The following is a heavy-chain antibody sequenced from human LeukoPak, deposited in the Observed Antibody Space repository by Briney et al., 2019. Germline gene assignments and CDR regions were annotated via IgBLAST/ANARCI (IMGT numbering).Heavy chain of an antibody. CDR2: IYPGDSDT. V-gene: IGHV5-51*01. CDR1: GYSFARHW. Sequence: GEPLNTSCKGSGYSFARHWITWVRQMPGKGLEWMGIIYPGDSDTRYSPSFQGQVTISADKSTSTAYLQWGSLKASDTAVYFCARHLLDAAVTTALDYWGQGTLVTVSS. D-gene: IGHD4-17*01. CDR3: ARHLLDAAVTTALDY. J-gene: IGHJ4*02.